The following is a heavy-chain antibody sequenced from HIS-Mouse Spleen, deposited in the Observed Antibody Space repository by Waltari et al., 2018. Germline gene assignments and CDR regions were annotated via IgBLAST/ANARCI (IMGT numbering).Heavy chain of an antibody. Sequence: RGGYYWSWIRQHPGKGLEWIGYIYYGGSTYYNPSLKSRVTISVDTSKNQFSLKLSSVTAADTAVYYCARSPYYDFWSGYSDNWFDPWGQGTLVTVSS. CDR3: ARSPYYDFWSGYSDNWFDP. V-gene: IGHV4-31*02. CDR1: RGGYY. J-gene: IGHJ5*02. CDR2: IYYGGST. D-gene: IGHD3-3*01.